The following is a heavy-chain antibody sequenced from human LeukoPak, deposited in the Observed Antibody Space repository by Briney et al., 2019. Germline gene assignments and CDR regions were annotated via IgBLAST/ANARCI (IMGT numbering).Heavy chain of an antibody. V-gene: IGHV4-30-4*01. J-gene: IGHJ5*02. Sequence: PSETLSLTCNVSGASISGSDYNWSWLRQPPGKGLEWIASIFYSGTIYNNPSLKSRTLISVDTSKNQLSLRLTSVTAADTAVYFCATLDNSFDHWGQGTLVTVSS. CDR3: ATLDNSFDH. CDR1: GASISGSDYN. CDR2: IFYSGTI.